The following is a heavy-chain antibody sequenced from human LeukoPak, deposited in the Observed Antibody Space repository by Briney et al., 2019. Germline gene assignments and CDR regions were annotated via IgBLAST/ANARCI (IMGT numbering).Heavy chain of an antibody. CDR3: ARVHRRRFLEWLYFDY. CDR1: GFTFSSYW. D-gene: IGHD3-3*01. CDR2: IKQDGSEK. J-gene: IGHJ4*02. Sequence: GGSLRLSCAASGFTFSSYWMSWVRQAPGKGLEWVANIKQDGSEKYYVDSVKGRFTISRDNAKNSLYLQMNSLRAEDTAVYYCARVHRRRFLEWLYFDYWGQGTLVTVSS. V-gene: IGHV3-7*01.